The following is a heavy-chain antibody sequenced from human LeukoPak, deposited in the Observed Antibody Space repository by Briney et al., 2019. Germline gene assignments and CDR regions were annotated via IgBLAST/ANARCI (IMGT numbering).Heavy chain of an antibody. V-gene: IGHV4-34*01. D-gene: IGHD3-10*01. CDR2: IHNSGTT. Sequence: SETLSLTCAVSGGPFSGYFWSWIRQSSGKGLEWFGEIHNSGTTNYNPSLNSRVTISEDTSKNQFYLNLSSVTAADTAVYYCARRYYYNLGSFPFDFWGQGTLVTVSS. CDR1: GGPFSGYF. CDR3: ARRYYYNLGSFPFDF. J-gene: IGHJ4*02.